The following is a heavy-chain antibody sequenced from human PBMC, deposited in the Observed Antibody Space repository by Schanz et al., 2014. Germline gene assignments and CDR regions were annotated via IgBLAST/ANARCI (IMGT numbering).Heavy chain of an antibody. CDR2: FYNRGST. CDR3: ARLPGLYCSGGACYRGY. Sequence: QVQLQESGPGLVKPSETLSLTCSVSGDSISNYYWNWVRQPPGKGLEWIGYFYNRGSTNYNPSLKSRVTIAADTSKNQFSLKMSSVTAADTAVYYCARLPGLYCSGGACYRGYWGQGTLVTVSS. CDR1: GDSISNYY. V-gene: IGHV4-59*01. J-gene: IGHJ4*02. D-gene: IGHD2-15*01.